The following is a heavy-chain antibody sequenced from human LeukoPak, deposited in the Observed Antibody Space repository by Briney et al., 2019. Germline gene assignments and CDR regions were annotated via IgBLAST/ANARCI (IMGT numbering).Heavy chain of an antibody. CDR1: GGSISSGGYS. CDR2: IYHSGST. Sequence: PSETLSLTCAVSGGSISSGGYSWSRIRQPPGKGLEWIGYIYHSGSTYYNPSLKSRVTISVDRSKNQFSLKLSSVTAADTAVYYCARDQLLAGGFDYWGQGTLVTVSS. D-gene: IGHD1-26*01. CDR3: ARDQLLAGGFDY. J-gene: IGHJ4*02. V-gene: IGHV4-30-2*01.